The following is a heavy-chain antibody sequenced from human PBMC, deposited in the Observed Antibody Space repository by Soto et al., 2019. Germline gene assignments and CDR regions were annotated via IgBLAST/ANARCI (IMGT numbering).Heavy chain of an antibody. CDR3: ARGIVSRGDFDN. J-gene: IGHJ4*02. D-gene: IGHD2-21*01. V-gene: IGHV4-39*01. Sequence: SETLSLTCTVSGGSISSSSYYWGWIRQPPGKGLEWIGSIYYSGSTYYNPSLKSRVTISVDTSKNQFSLKLSSVTAADTAVYYCARGIVSRGDFDNWGQGTLVTVSS. CDR2: IYYSGST. CDR1: GGSISSSSYY.